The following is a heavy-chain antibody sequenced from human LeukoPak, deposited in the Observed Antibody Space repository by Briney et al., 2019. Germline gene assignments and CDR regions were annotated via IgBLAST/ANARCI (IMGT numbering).Heavy chain of an antibody. CDR3: ARGLGRSSSYLDY. J-gene: IGHJ4*02. V-gene: IGHV4-34*01. D-gene: IGHD6-6*01. Sequence: SETLSLTCAVYGGSFSGYYWSWIRQPPGKGLGWIGEINHSGSTNYNPSLKSRVTISVDTSKNQFSLKLSSVTAADTAVYYCARGLGRSSSYLDYWGQGTLVTVSS. CDR2: INHSGST. CDR1: GGSFSGYY.